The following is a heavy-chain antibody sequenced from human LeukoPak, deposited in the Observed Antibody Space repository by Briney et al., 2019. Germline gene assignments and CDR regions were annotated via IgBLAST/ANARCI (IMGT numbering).Heavy chain of an antibody. J-gene: IGHJ4*02. D-gene: IGHD6-13*01. CDR2: ITSNGGSA. CDR1: GFTFSSYA. CDR3: VGFRATAGLY. V-gene: IGHV3-64D*06. Sequence: PGGSLRLSCSASGFTFSSYAMYWVRQAPGKGLEYVSAITSNGGSAYYADSVKGRFTISRDNSRNTLYLQMISLRTEDMAVYYCVGFRATAGLYWGQGTLVTVSS.